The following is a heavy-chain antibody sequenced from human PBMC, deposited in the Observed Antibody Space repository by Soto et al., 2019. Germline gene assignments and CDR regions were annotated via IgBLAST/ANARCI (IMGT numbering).Heavy chain of an antibody. CDR1: GFTFVMYA. CDR2: INAGNGHT. D-gene: IGHD2-21*01. J-gene: IGHJ4*02. V-gene: IGHV1-3*01. Sequence: ASVKVSCKASGFTFVMYAIHWVRQAPGQGLEWMAWINAGNGHTTYSQKFQGRVTITRDTSARTVYMELRSLRFEDTATYYCARAGWCAEGYFDFWGQGTQVTVSS. CDR3: ARAGWCAEGYFDF.